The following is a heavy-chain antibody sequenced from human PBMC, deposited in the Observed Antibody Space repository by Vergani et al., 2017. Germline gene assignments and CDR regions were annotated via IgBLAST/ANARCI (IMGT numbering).Heavy chain of an antibody. V-gene: IGHV3-49*05. J-gene: IGHJ3*02. CDR3: VRDQVTMLRGSDALDI. Sequence: EVQMVESGGGLVKPGGSLRLSCVASGFTFSDYYMSWIRQAPGKGLEWVGGIRSKAYGQATIYAASVKGRFTISRDDSKSIAYLQMNNLQTEDTAMYYCVRDQVTMLRGSDALDIWGQGTMVTVSS. CDR1: GFTFSDYY. D-gene: IGHD3-10*01. CDR2: IRSKAYGQAT.